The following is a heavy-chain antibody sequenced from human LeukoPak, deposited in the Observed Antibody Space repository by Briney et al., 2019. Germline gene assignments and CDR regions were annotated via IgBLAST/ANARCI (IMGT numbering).Heavy chain of an antibody. CDR3: AKSRGWRVGATGYFDY. CDR2: ISGSGGST. CDR1: EFTFSSYA. D-gene: IGHD1-26*01. J-gene: IGHJ4*02. V-gene: IGHV3-23*01. Sequence: VGFLRLSSATSEFTFSSYAMRWGRQAPGKGQEWVSAISGSGGSTYYADSVKGRFTISRDNSKNTLYLQMNSLRAEDTAVYYCAKSRGWRVGATGYFDYWGQGTLVTVSS.